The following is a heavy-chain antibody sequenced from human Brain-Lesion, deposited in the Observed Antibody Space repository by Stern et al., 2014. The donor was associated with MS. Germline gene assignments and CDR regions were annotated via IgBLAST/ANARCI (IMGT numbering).Heavy chain of an antibody. CDR1: GFSFSRQW. CDR2: IKDDGSST. Sequence: EVQLVESGGGLVQPGGSLRLSCAASGFSFSRQWMHWVRQAPGKGLVWVSRIKDDGSSTDYADPVKGRFTISRDNAKKTLFLQMNSLTVEDTAVYYCVRGALKTTIGYQNNGLDVWGQGTTVTVSS. D-gene: IGHD5-12*01. V-gene: IGHV3-74*02. J-gene: IGHJ6*02. CDR3: VRGALKTTIGYQNNGLDV.